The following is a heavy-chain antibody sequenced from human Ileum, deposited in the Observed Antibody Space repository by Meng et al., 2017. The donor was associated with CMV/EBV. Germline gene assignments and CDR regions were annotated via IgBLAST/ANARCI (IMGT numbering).Heavy chain of an antibody. D-gene: IGHD2-15*01. J-gene: IGHJ4*02. CDR2: INHNEST. V-gene: IGHV4-34*01. CDR3: SKKKLGEIVVVLAYFDY. CDR1: GGSIIGYC. Sequence: QVQVREWGSGLVKPSKTLSLPCPVYGGSIIGYCWGWSRLPPGKGQGWIGEINHNESTNPNPTPKSRGRITLATSKYQFPLRLRFGTAADTAVDVCSKKKLGEIVVVLAYFDYWGQGTLVTVSS.